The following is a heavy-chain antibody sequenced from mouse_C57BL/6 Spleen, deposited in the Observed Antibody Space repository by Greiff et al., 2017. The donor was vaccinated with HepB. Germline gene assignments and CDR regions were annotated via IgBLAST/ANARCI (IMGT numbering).Heavy chain of an antibody. D-gene: IGHD1-1*01. V-gene: IGHV1-69*01. J-gene: IGHJ3*01. CDR1: GYTFTSYW. Sequence: VQLQQPGAELVMPGASVKLSCKASGYTFTSYWMHWVKQRPGQGLEWIGEIDPSDSYTNYNQKFKGKSTLTVDKSSSTAYMQLSSLTSEDSAVYCCARPSGDYGSSYRFAYWGQGTLVTVSA. CDR3: ARPSGDYGSSYRFAY. CDR2: IDPSDSYT.